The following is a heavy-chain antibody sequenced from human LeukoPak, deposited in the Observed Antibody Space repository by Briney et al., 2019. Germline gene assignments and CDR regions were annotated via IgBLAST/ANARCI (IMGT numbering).Heavy chain of an antibody. Sequence: SVKVSCTASGGTFSSYAISWVRQAPGQGLEWMGGIIPIFGTANYAQKFQGRVTITADESTSTAYMELSSLRSEDTAVYYCARESGIAAAGTTFDYWGQGTLVTVSS. CDR1: GGTFSSYA. D-gene: IGHD6-13*01. V-gene: IGHV1-69*13. CDR2: IIPIFGTA. J-gene: IGHJ4*02. CDR3: ARESGIAAAGTTFDY.